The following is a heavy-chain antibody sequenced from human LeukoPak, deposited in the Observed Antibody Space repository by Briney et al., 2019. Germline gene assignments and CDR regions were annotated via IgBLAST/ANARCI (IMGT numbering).Heavy chain of an antibody. CDR3: AQTGGYYDSSGYSFDY. Sequence: GGSLRLSCAASGFTFSSYAMSWVRQAPGKGLEWVSAISGSGGSTYYADSVKGRFTISRDNSKNTLYLQMNSLRAEDTAVYYCAQTGGYYDSSGYSFDYWGREPWSPSPQ. D-gene: IGHD3-22*01. J-gene: IGHJ4*02. CDR1: GFTFSSYA. V-gene: IGHV3-23*01. CDR2: ISGSGGST.